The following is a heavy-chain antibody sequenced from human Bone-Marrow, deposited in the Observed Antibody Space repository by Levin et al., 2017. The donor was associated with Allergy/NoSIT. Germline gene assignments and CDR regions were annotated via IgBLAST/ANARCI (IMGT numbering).Heavy chain of an antibody. CDR1: GFTLRSYW. D-gene: IGHD3-10*01. J-gene: IGHJ4*02. CDR3: ARESRGTSTSN. V-gene: IGHV3-7*01. CDR2: VDQDGSRI. Sequence: AGGSLRLSCAASGFTLRSYWMTWFRQGPGKGLEWVATVDQDGSRIFYVDSVEGRFTVSRDNAENSLYLQMNSLKGEDTAVYYCARESRGTSTSNWGQGTLVTVSS.